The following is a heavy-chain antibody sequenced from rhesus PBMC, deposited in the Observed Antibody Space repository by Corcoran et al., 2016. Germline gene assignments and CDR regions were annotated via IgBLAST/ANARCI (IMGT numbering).Heavy chain of an antibody. CDR3: TSSRKFDY. J-gene: IGHJ4*01. Sequence: EVQLVESGGGLVQPGGSLRLSWAASGFTFSNYWMSWVRQAPGKGLDWVGRIKNKADGGTAAYAESVKGRFTISRDDSKNTLYLQMNSLKTEDTAVYYCTSSRKFDYWGQGVLVTVSS. CDR1: GFTFSNYW. V-gene: IGHV3-16*02. CDR2: IKNKADGGTA.